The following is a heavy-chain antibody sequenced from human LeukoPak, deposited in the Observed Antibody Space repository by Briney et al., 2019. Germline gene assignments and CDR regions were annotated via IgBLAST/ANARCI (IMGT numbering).Heavy chain of an antibody. CDR3: ARDMRTTGSLAY. J-gene: IGHJ4*02. CDR1: GFIFSTYT. CDR2: ISSDGSST. Sequence: GGSLRLSCAASGFIFSTYTMNWVRQAPGKGLVWVSRISSDGSSTSYADPVKGRVTIFRDNAKNTLFLQMNSLGVEDTAVYYCARDMRTTGSLAYWGQGTLVTVSS. V-gene: IGHV3-74*01. D-gene: IGHD1-1*01.